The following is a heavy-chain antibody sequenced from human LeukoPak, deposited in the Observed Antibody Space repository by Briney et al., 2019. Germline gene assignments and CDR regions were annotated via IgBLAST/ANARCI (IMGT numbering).Heavy chain of an antibody. V-gene: IGHV3-66*01. Sequence: PGGSLTLTCAASGFTVSSNYMSWVRQAPGKELEWVAGIYRGGSTCYAASVKGGFTISRDKCKNTLYLQLNSLRAEDTAVYYCGYKSSGKYFDYWGQGTLVTVSS. CDR2: IYRGGST. J-gene: IGHJ4*02. CDR3: GYKSSGKYFDY. D-gene: IGHD3-22*01. CDR1: GFTVSSNY.